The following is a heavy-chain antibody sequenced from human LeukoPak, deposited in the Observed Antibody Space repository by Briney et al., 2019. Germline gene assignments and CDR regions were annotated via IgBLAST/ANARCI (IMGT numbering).Heavy chain of an antibody. V-gene: IGHV3-7*01. CDR1: GFTFSSYW. J-gene: IGHJ4*02. D-gene: IGHD3-16*02. CDR3: TRVLGDYVWGSYRHTQLDY. CDR2: IKQDGSEK. Sequence: GGSLRLSCAASGFTFSSYWMSWVRQAPGKGLEWVANIKQDGSEKYYVDSVKGRFTISRDNAKNSLYLQMNSLRAEDTAVYYCTRVLGDYVWGSYRHTQLDYWGQGTLVTVSS.